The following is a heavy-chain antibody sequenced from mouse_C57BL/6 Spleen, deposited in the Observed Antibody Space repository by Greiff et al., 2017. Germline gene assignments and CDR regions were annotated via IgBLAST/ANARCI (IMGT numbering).Heavy chain of an antibody. D-gene: IGHD2-5*01. CDR2: ISDGGSYT. Sequence: EVQGVESGGGLVKPGGSLKLSCAASGFTFSSYAMSWVRQTPEKRLEWVATISDGGSYTYYPDNVKGRFTISRDNAKNNLYLQMSHLKSEDTAMYYCARGYSKDWFAYWGQGTLVTVSA. CDR3: ARGYSKDWFAY. CDR1: GFTFSSYA. V-gene: IGHV5-4*01. J-gene: IGHJ3*01.